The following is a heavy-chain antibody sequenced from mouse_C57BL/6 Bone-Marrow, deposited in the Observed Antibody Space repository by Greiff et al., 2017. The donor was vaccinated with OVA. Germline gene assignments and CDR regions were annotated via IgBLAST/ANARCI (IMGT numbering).Heavy chain of an antibody. Sequence: QVTLKESGPGILQSSQTLSLTCSFSGFSLSTSGMGVSWIRQPSGKGLEWLAHIYWDDDKRYNQSMKRRPPISKATSRNPVLLKISSVDAADTVTYYCARRANNYYMFAYWGQGTLVTVSA. CDR2: IYWDDDK. J-gene: IGHJ3*01. V-gene: IGHV8-12*01. D-gene: IGHD1-1*01. CDR1: GFSLSTSGMG. CDR3: ARRANNYYMFAY.